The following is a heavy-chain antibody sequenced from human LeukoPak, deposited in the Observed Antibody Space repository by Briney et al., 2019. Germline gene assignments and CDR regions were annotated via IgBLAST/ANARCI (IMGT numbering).Heavy chain of an antibody. CDR1: GFSFSGHW. Sequence: GGSLRLSCTASGFSFSGHWMQWARQLPGKGLVWVSRISPTGSTTSYADSVKGRFTVSRDNAKNTLYLQVNNLRAEDTAVYYCARGPNSNWSGLDFWGQGTLLTVSS. J-gene: IGHJ4*02. D-gene: IGHD6-6*01. CDR3: ARGPNSNWSGLDF. V-gene: IGHV3-74*01. CDR2: ISPTGSTT.